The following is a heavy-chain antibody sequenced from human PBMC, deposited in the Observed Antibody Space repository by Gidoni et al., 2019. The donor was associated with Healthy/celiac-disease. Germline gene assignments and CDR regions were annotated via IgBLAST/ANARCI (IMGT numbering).Heavy chain of an antibody. CDR3: ARDQEGVVAAHHDAFDI. J-gene: IGHJ3*02. CDR2: INPSGGST. D-gene: IGHD2-15*01. CDR1: GYTFTSYY. Sequence: QVQLVQSGAEVKKPGASVKVSCKASGYTFTSYYMHWVRQAPGQGLEWMGIINPSGGSTSYAQKFQGRVTMTRDTSTSTVYMELSSLRSEDTAVYYCARDQEGVVAAHHDAFDIWGQGTMVTVSS. V-gene: IGHV1-46*01.